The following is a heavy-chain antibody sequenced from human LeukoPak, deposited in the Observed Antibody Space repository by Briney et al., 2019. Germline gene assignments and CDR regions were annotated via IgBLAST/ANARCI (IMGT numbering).Heavy chain of an antibody. CDR3: AKAAYYYDSSGYSPHFDY. J-gene: IGHJ4*02. Sequence: GGSLRLSCAASGFTFSSYAMSWVRQAPGKGLEWVSAISGSGGSTYYADSVKGRFTISRDNSKNTLYLQMNSLRAEDTAVYYCAKAAYYYDSSGYSPHFDYWGQGTLVTVSP. CDR1: GFTFSSYA. D-gene: IGHD3-22*01. CDR2: ISGSGGST. V-gene: IGHV3-23*01.